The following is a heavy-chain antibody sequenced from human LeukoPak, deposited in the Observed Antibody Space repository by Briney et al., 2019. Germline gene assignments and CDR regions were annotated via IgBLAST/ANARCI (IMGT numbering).Heavy chain of an antibody. CDR2: INPSGGST. J-gene: IGHJ6*03. D-gene: IGHD2-15*01. CDR3: ARGLGYCSGGSCLHYYYYYMDV. CDR1: GYTFTSYY. Sequence: RASVKVSCKASGYTFTSYYMHWVRQAPGQGLEWMGIINPSGGSTSYAQKFQGRVTMTRDMSTSTAYMELSSLRSEDTAVYYCARGLGYCSGGSCLHYYYYYMDVWGKGTTVTISS. V-gene: IGHV1-46*01.